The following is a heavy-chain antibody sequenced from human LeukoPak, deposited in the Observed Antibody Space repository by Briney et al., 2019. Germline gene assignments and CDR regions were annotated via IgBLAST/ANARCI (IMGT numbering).Heavy chain of an antibody. CDR1: GFTVSNNC. J-gene: IGHJ4*02. V-gene: IGHV3-53*01. Sequence: GGSLRLSCAASGFTVSNNCMTWVRQAPGKGLEWVSLYSGGSTYYADSVKGRFTISRDNSKNTLYLQMNSLRAEDTAVYYCAKDQSDYCGGDCSFDYWGQGTLVTVSS. D-gene: IGHD2-21*02. CDR3: AKDQSDYCGGDCSFDY. CDR2: YSGGST.